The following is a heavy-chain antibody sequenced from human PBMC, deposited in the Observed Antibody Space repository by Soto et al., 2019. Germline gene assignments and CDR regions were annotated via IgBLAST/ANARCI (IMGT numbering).Heavy chain of an antibody. D-gene: IGHD2-2*01. V-gene: IGHV1-69*01. CDR2: ITPISRTP. CDR1: GLTFRSDS. CDR3: ARGVASSD. J-gene: IGHJ4*02. Sequence: QVQLVQSEAEVKKPGSSVKVSCKSSGLTFRSDSISWVRQAPGQGLEWMGGITPISRTPTYAQKLQGRVTISADESTRTAYREVTSLTFGDTAFYYCARGVASSDWGQGTLVTVSS.